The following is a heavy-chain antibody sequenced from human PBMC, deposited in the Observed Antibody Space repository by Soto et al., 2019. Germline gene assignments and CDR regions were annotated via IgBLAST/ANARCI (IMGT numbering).Heavy chain of an antibody. D-gene: IGHD2-2*02. CDR3: AREEVGYCSSTSCYSYYYYYGMDV. Sequence: SETLSLTCAVYGGSFSGYYWSWIRQPPGKGLEWIGEINHSGSTNYNPSLKSRVTISVDTSKNQFSLKLSSVTAADTAVYYCAREEVGYCSSTSCYSYYYYYGMDVWGQGTTVTVYS. CDR1: GGSFSGYY. J-gene: IGHJ6*02. CDR2: INHSGST. V-gene: IGHV4-34*01.